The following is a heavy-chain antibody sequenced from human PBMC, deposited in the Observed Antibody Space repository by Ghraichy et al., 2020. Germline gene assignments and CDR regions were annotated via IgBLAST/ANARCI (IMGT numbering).Heavy chain of an antibody. CDR3: TRMRGDGPYPMNAFDI. J-gene: IGHJ3*02. Sequence: ASVKVSCKGSGYTFNGYYVHWVRQAPGQGLEWMGWINPDSGGATYSQRFHGRVTMTGDTSVSTVYIDLRNLTSDDTAVYYCTRMRGDGPYPMNAFDIWGQGTMVTVSS. CDR2: INPDSGGA. V-gene: IGHV1-2*02. D-gene: IGHD5-24*01. CDR1: GYTFNGYY.